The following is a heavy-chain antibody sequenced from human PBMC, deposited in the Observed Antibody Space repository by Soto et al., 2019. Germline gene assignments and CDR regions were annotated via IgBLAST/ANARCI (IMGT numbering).Heavy chain of an antibody. J-gene: IGHJ3*02. Sequence: TSETLSLTCTVSGGSISNLYWSWIRQPPGKGLEWIGYIYYSGSTYYNPSLKSRVTISVDTSKNQFSLKLSSLTAADTAVYYCAKDLIITMIARPLAFDIWGQGTMVTVSS. CDR3: AKDLIITMIARPLAFDI. CDR1: GGSISNLY. V-gene: IGHV4-59*11. CDR2: IYYSGST. D-gene: IGHD3-22*01.